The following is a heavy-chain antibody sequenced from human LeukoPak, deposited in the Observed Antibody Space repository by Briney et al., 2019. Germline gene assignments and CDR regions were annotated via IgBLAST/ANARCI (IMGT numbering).Heavy chain of an antibody. CDR1: GFTVSSNY. Sequence: GGSLRLSCAASGFTVSSNYMSWVRQAPGKGLEWVSVIYIGGSTYYADSVKGRFTISRDSSKNTLYLQMDSLRAKDTAMYYCARGDGYNYWRYWGQGTLVIVSS. J-gene: IGHJ4*02. CDR2: IYIGGST. V-gene: IGHV3-53*01. D-gene: IGHD5-24*01. CDR3: ARGDGYNYWRY.